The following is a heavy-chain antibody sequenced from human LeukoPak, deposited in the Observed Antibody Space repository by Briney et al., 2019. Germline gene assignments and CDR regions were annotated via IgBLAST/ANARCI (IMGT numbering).Heavy chain of an antibody. Sequence: GGSLRLSCTASKFTFSNYGMQWVRQAPGKGLEWVAVISSDGGTKYYADSVKRRFTLSRDNSRNTLDLQMNSLGPEDTAVYYCAKEYDSGGYRFDPWGQGTLVTVSS. CDR3: AKEYDSGGYRFDP. V-gene: IGHV3-30*18. CDR1: KFTFSNYG. J-gene: IGHJ5*02. D-gene: IGHD3-10*01. CDR2: ISSDGGTK.